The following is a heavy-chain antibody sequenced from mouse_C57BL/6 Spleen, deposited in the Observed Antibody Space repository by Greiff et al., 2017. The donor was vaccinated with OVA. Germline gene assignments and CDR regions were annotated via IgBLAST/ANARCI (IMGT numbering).Heavy chain of an antibody. V-gene: IGHV1-61*01. CDR3: ARSGGGYSFDY. CDR2: IYPSDSET. D-gene: IGHD2-3*01. CDR1: GYTFTSYW. Sequence: VQLQQPGAELVRPGSSVKLSCKASGYTFTSYWMDWVKQRPGQGLEWIGNIYPSDSETHYNQKFKDKATLTVDKSSSTAYMQLSSLTSEDSAVYYCARSGGGYSFDYWGQGTTLTVSS. J-gene: IGHJ2*01.